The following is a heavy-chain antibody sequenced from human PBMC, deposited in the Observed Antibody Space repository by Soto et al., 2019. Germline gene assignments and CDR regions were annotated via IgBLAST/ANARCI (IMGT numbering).Heavy chain of an antibody. D-gene: IGHD4-17*01. J-gene: IGHJ4*02. Sequence: QVQLQESGPGLVKPSQTLSLTCTVSGGSISSGDYYWSWIRQPPGKRLEWIGYIYYSGSTYYNPSLKSRVTISVYTSKNQFSLKLSSVTAADTAVYYCAREKVKDYGCNQPPQYYFDYWGQGTLVTVSS. CDR2: IYYSGST. CDR3: AREKVKDYGCNQPPQYYFDY. CDR1: GGSISSGDYY. V-gene: IGHV4-30-4*01.